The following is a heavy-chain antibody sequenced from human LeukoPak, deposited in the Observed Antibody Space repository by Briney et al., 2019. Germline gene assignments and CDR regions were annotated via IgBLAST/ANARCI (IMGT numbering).Heavy chain of an antibody. V-gene: IGHV3-43*01. J-gene: IGHJ4*02. D-gene: IGHD6-13*01. Sequence: GGSLRLSCAASGFDLNDYTRPWVRHAPGKGLEWVALLNWEGETTYYADSVRGRFIISRDISRDSLYLQMDSLRSEDTAFYYCTRDSEPRREAAAGLDHWGQGTLVTVSS. CDR2: LNWEGETT. CDR3: TRDSEPRREAAAGLDH. CDR1: GFDLNDYT.